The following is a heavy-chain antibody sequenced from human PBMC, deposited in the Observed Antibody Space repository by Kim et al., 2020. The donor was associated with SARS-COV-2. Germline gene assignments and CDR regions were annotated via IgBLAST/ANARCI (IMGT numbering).Heavy chain of an antibody. J-gene: IGHJ4*02. CDR3: GGAAAGD. Sequence: GGSLRLSCVASGFTFTEFWMNWVRQAPGKGLEWVANIKPDGTKRTYVDSVRGRFTISRDNSKNSIYLQMDRLRAEDSAVYYCGGAAAGDWGQGTLVTVSS. CDR1: GFTFTEFW. V-gene: IGHV3-7*01. CDR2: IKPDGTKR. D-gene: IGHD6-13*01.